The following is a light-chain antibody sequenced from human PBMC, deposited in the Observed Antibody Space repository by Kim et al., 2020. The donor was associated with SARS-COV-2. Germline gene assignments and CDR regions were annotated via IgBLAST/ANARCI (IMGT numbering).Light chain of an antibody. J-gene: IGLJ3*02. CDR2: SND. CDR1: GSNSGSDYA. V-gene: IGLV1-40*01. CDR3: QSYDSNLRGAV. Sequence: QWVTLSCYVNGSNSGSDYAVHWYHQLPGAAPKVVIYSNDKRPSGVPDRFSGSQSGPSASRAITGLQPDDEGYYYCQSYDSNLRGAVFGGGTRLTVL.